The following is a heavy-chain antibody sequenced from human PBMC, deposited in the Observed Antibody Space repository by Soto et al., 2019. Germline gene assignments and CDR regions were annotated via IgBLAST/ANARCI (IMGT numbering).Heavy chain of an antibody. CDR3: AKDHPPFPKAEDFDWFHGANWFDP. J-gene: IGHJ5*02. D-gene: IGHD3-9*01. V-gene: IGHV3-23*01. Sequence: HPGGSLRLSCAASGFTFSSYAMSWVRQAPGKGLEWVSAISGSGGSTYYADSVKGRFTISRDNSKNTLYLQMNSLRAEDTAVYYCAKDHPPFPKAEDFDWFHGANWFDPWGQGTLVTVSS. CDR2: ISGSGGST. CDR1: GFTFSSYA.